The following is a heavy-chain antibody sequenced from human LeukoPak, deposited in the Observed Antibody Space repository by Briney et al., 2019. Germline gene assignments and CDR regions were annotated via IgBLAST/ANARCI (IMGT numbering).Heavy chain of an antibody. V-gene: IGHV3-21*01. CDR1: GFTLSSYS. CDR2: ISSSSSYI. D-gene: IGHD1-7*01. CDR3: ARDGGSITGTTGLFDY. Sequence: PGGSLRLSCAASGFTLSSYSMNWVRQAQGKGLEWVSSISSSSSYIYYADSLKGRFTISRDNAKNSLYLQMNSLRAEDTAVYYCARDGGSITGTTGLFDYWGQGTLVTVSS. J-gene: IGHJ4*02.